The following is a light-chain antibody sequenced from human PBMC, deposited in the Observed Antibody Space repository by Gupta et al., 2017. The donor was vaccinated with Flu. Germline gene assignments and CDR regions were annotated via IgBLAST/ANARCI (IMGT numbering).Light chain of an antibody. CDR3: AAWDDSLSGWM. V-gene: IGLV1-44*01. J-gene: IGLJ3*02. Sequence: QSVLTQPPSASGTPGQRVTISCSGSSSNIGSNTVNWYQQLPGTAPKLLIYDNNQRPSGVPDRFSSSKSGTSASLAISGLQSEDEADYYCAAWDDSLSGWMFGGGTKVTVL. CDR1: SSNIGSNT. CDR2: DNN.